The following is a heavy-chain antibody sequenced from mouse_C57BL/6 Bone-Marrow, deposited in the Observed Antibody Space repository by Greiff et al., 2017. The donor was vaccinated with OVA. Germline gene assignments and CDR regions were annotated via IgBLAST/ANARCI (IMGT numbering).Heavy chain of an antibody. J-gene: IGHJ4*01. CDR3: ARVYGSSYYAIDY. CDR2: IYPGSGST. CDR1: GYTFTSYW. Sequence: QVQLQQPGAELVKPGASVKMSCKASGYTFTSYWITWVKQRPGQGLEWIGDIYPGSGSTNYNEKFKSKATLTVDTSSSTAYMQLSSLTSEDSAVYYCARVYGSSYYAIDYWGKGTSVTVSS. D-gene: IGHD1-1*01. V-gene: IGHV1-55*01.